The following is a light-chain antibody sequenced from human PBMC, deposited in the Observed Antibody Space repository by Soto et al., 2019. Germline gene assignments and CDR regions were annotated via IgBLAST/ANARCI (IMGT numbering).Light chain of an antibody. V-gene: IGKV3-20*01. Sequence: EVVLTQSPGTLSLSPGERATLSCRASQSLSSSFLAWYQKKPGQAPRLLLYGASNRATGIPDRFSGSGSGTDFTLTISRLEPEDFAVYFCLQYASPLYTFGQGTKLEIK. CDR3: LQYASPLYT. J-gene: IGKJ2*01. CDR2: GAS. CDR1: QSLSSSF.